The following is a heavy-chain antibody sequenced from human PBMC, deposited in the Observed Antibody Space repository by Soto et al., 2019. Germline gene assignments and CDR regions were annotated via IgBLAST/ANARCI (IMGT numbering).Heavy chain of an antibody. CDR1: GFSVSSNGAR. CDR3: VHVTLGSYGHDYFDY. J-gene: IGHJ4*02. V-gene: IGHV2-5*02. D-gene: IGHD5-18*01. CDR2: MYRDDDK. Sequence: SGPTVVNPTPTLTLTCSLSGFSVSSNGARVGWIRQPPGKALEWLALMYRDDDKKYNPSLKSRLTITKDTSENQVVLTVTDVDHADTATYYCVHVTLGSYGHDYFDYWGQGTLVTVSS.